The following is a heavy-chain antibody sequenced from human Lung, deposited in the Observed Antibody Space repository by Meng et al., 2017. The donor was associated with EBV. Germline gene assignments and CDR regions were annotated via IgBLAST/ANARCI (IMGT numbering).Heavy chain of an antibody. CDR1: SASISSNNY. CDR3: ARAPGNWNFDS. Sequence: QGQLQESGPGLVKPSGTLSLTSTVSSASISSNNYWTWVRQSPGKGLEWIGEIYHNENTNYNPSLMSRVTMSLDKSKNHFSLNLRSVTAADTAVYFCARAPGNWNFDSWGQGTLVTVSS. J-gene: IGHJ4*02. CDR2: IYHNENT. D-gene: IGHD1-20*01. V-gene: IGHV4-4*02.